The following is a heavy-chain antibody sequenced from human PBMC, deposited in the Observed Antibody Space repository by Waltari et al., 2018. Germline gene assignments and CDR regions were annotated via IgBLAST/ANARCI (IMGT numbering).Heavy chain of an antibody. CDR2: IIPIFGTA. Sequence: QVQLVQSGAEVKKPGSSVKVSFKASGRTFSSYALSWVRQAPGPGLEWMGGIIPIFGTANYAQKFQGRVTITTDESTSTAYMELSSLRSEDTAVYYCARDGRRLREAGRGDGMDVWGQGTTVTVSS. V-gene: IGHV1-69*05. CDR3: ARDGRRLREAGRGDGMDV. CDR1: GRTFSSYA. D-gene: IGHD5-12*01. J-gene: IGHJ6*02.